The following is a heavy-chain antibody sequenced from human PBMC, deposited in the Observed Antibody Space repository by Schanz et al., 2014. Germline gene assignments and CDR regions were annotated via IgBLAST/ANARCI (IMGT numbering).Heavy chain of an antibody. CDR1: GFTLSNSD. CDR3: ARLPVGYGSGIWDV. V-gene: IGHV3-13*01. Sequence: EVQLVESGGGLVQPGGSLRLSCAASGFTLSNSDMHWVRQGTGKGLEWVSTIGYLGDTYYPDSVKGRFTVSRDSGQNSLYLQMNSLRAGDTAVYYCARLPVGYGSGIWDVWGQGTSVTVSS. D-gene: IGHD3-10*01. J-gene: IGHJ6*02. CDR2: IGYLGDT.